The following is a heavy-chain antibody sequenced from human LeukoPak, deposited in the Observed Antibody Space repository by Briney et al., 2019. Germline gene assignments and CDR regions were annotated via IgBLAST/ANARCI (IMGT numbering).Heavy chain of an antibody. Sequence: KTSETLSLTCAVYGGSFSGYYWSWVRQPPGKGLEWIGEINHSGSTNYNPSLKSRVTISVDTSKNQFSLKLSSVTAADTAVYYCARGVVPDYWGQGTLVTVSS. CDR1: GGSFSGYY. V-gene: IGHV4-34*01. D-gene: IGHD3-22*01. CDR3: ARGVVPDY. J-gene: IGHJ4*02. CDR2: INHSGST.